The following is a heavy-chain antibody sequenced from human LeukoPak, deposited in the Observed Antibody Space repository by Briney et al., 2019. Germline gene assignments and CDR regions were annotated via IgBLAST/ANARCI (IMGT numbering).Heavy chain of an antibody. Sequence: ASVKVSCKASGYTFTSYGISWVRQAPGQGLEWMGWTSAYNGNTNYAQKLQGRVTMTTDTSTSTAYMELRSLRSDDTAVYYCARDLYPVTIFGVVISYWGQGTLVTVSS. CDR3: ARDLYPVTIFGVVISY. CDR1: GYTFTSYG. CDR2: TSAYNGNT. J-gene: IGHJ4*02. D-gene: IGHD3-3*01. V-gene: IGHV1-18*01.